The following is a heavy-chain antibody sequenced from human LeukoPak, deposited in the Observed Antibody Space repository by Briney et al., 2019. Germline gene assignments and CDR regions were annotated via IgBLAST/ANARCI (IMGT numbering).Heavy chain of an antibody. J-gene: IGHJ5*02. CDR2: IIPIFGTA. V-gene: IGHV1-69*01. CDR1: GGTFSSYA. Sequence: SVKVSCKASGGTFSSYAIGWVRQAPGQGLEWMGGIIPIFGTANYAQKFQGRVTITADESTSTAYMELSSLRSEDTAVYYCAQNWGSCSSTSCYIGFWFDPWGQGTLVTVSS. CDR3: AQNWGSCSSTSCYIGFWFDP. D-gene: IGHD2-2*02.